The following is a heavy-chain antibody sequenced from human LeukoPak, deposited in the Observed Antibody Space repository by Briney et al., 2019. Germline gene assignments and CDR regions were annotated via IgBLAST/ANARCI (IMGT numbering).Heavy chain of an antibody. CDR2: IYHSGST. J-gene: IGHJ4*02. Sequence: ETXSLTCTVXGGSXSXXSYYWGXXRQXXGKXLEWIGEIYHSGSTNYNPSLKSRVTISVDKSKNQFSLKLSSVTAADTAVYYCASYDIGFHDYWGQGTLVTVSS. CDR3: ASYDIGFHDY. D-gene: IGHD3-22*01. V-gene: IGHV4-39*07. CDR1: GGSXSXXSYY.